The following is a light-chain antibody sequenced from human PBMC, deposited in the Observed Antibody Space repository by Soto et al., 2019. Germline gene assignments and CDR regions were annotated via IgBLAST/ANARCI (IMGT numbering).Light chain of an antibody. CDR2: GAS. Sequence: EIVMTQSPATLSVSPGERATLSCRASQSVGSNLAWYQQKPGQAPRLLMYGASTRATGIPARFSGSGSGAEFTLTISSLQSEDFAVYYCQQYNNGPPWTFGQGTKVEIK. CDR3: QQYNNGPPWT. J-gene: IGKJ1*01. CDR1: QSVGSN. V-gene: IGKV3-15*01.